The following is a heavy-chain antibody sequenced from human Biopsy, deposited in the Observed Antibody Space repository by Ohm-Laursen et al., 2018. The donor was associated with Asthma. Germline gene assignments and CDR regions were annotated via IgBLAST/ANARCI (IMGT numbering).Heavy chain of an antibody. CDR1: QFSIADRS. D-gene: IGHD3-22*01. Sequence: SLRLSCTASQFSIADRSMHWVRQAPGKGLEWVSSISWNSGNIDYAVSVKGRFTISRDNAKNSLYLQMQSLRPEDTAFYYCAKSADYYDSTDYLDFWGRGTLVTVSS. V-gene: IGHV3-9*01. CDR2: ISWNSGNI. CDR3: AKSADYYDSTDYLDF. J-gene: IGHJ4*01.